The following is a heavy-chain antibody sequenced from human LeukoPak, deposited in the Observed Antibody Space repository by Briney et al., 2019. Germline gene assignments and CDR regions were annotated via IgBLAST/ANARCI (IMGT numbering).Heavy chain of an antibody. CDR3: AKDIVVGTHSSGAIDY. D-gene: IGHD6-19*01. V-gene: IGHV3-30*02. CDR1: GFTFSSYW. CDR2: IRYDGSDK. J-gene: IGHJ4*02. Sequence: GGSLRLSCAASGFTFSSYWMSWVRQAPGKGLEWLSFIRYDGSDKYYADSVKGRFTISRDNSKNTVYLQMNSLRAEDTALYYCAKDIVVGTHSSGAIDYWGQGTLVTVSS.